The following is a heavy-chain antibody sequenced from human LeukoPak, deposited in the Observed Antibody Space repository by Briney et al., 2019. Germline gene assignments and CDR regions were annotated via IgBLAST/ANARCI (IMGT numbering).Heavy chain of an antibody. CDR3: AKVGDYYDSSGYSY. J-gene: IGHJ4*02. CDR2: ISGSGGST. V-gene: IGHV3-23*01. CDR1: GFTFSSYA. D-gene: IGHD3-22*01. Sequence: GSLRLSCAASGFTFSSYAMSWVRQAPGKGLEWVSAISGSGGSTYYADSVKGRFTISRDNSKNTLYLQMNSLRAEDTAVYYCAKVGDYYDSSGYSYWGQGTLVTVSS.